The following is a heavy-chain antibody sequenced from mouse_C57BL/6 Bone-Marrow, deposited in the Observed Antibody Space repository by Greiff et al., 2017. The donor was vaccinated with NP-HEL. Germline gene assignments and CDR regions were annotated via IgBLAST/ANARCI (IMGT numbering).Heavy chain of an antibody. CDR3: ARSLYYDYLYAMDY. CDR1: GYAFSSYW. CDR2: IYPGDGDT. J-gene: IGHJ4*01. D-gene: IGHD2-4*01. Sequence: VQLQQSGAELVKPGASVKISCKASGYAFSSYWMNWVKQRPGKGLEWIGQIYPGDGDTNYNGKFKGKATLTAAKSSSTADMQLSSLTSEDSAVYCCARSLYYDYLYAMDYWGQGTSVTVSS. V-gene: IGHV1-80*01.